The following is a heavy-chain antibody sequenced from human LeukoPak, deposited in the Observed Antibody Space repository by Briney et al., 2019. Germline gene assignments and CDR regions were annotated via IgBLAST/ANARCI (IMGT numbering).Heavy chain of an antibody. CDR3: ARDGYDYVWGSYLNWFDP. V-gene: IGHV1-18*01. D-gene: IGHD3-16*02. J-gene: IGHJ5*02. Sequence: ASVKVSCKASSYTFTNYGINWVRQAPGQGLEWMGWISAYNGNTNYAQKLQGRVAMTTDTSTSTAYMELRSLRSDDTAVYYCARDGYDYVWGSYLNWFDPWGQGTLVTVSS. CDR2: ISAYNGNT. CDR1: SYTFTNYG.